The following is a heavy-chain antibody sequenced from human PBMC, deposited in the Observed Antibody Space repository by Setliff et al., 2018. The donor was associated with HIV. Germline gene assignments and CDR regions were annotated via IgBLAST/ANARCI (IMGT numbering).Heavy chain of an antibody. CDR3: ARARTDYYDRRRRSHYYIDV. Sequence: ASVKVSCKPSGYTFSNYDINWVRQAAGQGLEWMGWMNPDSRNTGYAQRFEGRVTLTWDTSISTAYLELNHLKSNDTAVYYCARARTDYYDRRRRSHYYIDVWARGATVTVSS. CDR2: MNPDSRNT. D-gene: IGHD3-22*01. J-gene: IGHJ6*03. CDR1: GYTFSNYD. V-gene: IGHV1-8*02.